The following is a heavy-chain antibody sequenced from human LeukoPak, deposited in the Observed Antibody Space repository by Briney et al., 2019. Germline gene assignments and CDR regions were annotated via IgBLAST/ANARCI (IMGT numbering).Heavy chain of an antibody. V-gene: IGHV4-39*01. CDR3: ASQYSSTTHDY. D-gene: IGHD6-13*01. Sequence: SETLSLTCTVSGGSIRSSYYYWGWIRQPPGKGLEWIGSIYDSGSTYYNPSLKSRVTISVDTSKNQFSLKLNSVTAADTAVYYCASQYSSTTHDYWGQGTLVTVSS. CDR2: IYDSGST. J-gene: IGHJ4*02. CDR1: GGSIRSSYYY.